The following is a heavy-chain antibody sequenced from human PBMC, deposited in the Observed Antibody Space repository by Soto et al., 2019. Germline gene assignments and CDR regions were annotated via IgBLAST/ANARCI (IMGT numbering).Heavy chain of an antibody. Sequence: ASVKVSCKASGYSFSFYVINWVRQAPGQGLEWMGWINPSDGNRNFAQKFEDRVTMTTATSTNTVFLELRSLKSDDTAVYYCARDRRTMLGPDAFDIWGQGTMVTVSS. CDR3: ARDRRTMLGPDAFDI. CDR1: GYSFSFYV. CDR2: INPSDGNR. D-gene: IGHD3-10*02. V-gene: IGHV1-18*01. J-gene: IGHJ3*02.